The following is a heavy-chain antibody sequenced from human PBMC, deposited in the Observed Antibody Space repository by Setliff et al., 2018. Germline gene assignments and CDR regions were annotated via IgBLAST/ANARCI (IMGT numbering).Heavy chain of an antibody. D-gene: IGHD6-13*01. CDR1: GYTLTELS. J-gene: IGHJ4*02. V-gene: IGHV1-69*06. Sequence: SVKVSCKVSGYTLTELSMHWVRQAPGQGLEWMGRIIPIFGTANYAQKFQGRVTITADKSTSTAYMELSSLRSEDTAVYYCARFAGSSWVDYWGQGTLVTVSS. CDR3: ARFAGSSWVDY. CDR2: IIPIFGTA.